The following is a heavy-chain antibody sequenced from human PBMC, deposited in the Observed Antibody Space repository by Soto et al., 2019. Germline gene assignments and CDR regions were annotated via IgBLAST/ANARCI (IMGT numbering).Heavy chain of an antibody. Sequence: SETLSLTCTVSGGSISSYYWSWIRQPPVKGLEWIGYIYYSGSTNYNPSLKSRVTISVDTSKNQFSLKLSSVTAADTAVYYCARLLSSGWYYFDYWGQGTLVTVSS. CDR3: ARLLSSGWYYFDY. CDR1: GGSISSYY. V-gene: IGHV4-59*08. D-gene: IGHD6-19*01. CDR2: IYYSGST. J-gene: IGHJ4*02.